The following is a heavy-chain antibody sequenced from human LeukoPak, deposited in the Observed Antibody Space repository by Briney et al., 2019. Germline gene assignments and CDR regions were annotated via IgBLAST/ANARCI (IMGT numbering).Heavy chain of an antibody. CDR2: IHTSGTT. Sequence: TSETLSLTCTVSGDSMSYYYWNFIRQPAGKGLEWIGRIHTSGTTYYNPSLKSRVTMSLDTSKNQFSLKMRSVTAADTAVYYCARRRDLFDYWGQGTLVTVSS. CDR1: GDSMSYYY. V-gene: IGHV4-4*07. D-gene: IGHD3/OR15-3a*01. J-gene: IGHJ4*02. CDR3: ARRRDLFDY.